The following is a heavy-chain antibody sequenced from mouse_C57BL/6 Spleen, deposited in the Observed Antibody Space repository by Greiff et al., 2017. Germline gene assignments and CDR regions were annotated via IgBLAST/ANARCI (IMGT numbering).Heavy chain of an antibody. V-gene: IGHV14-2*01. Sequence: VQLKESGAELVKPGASVKLSCTASGFNIKDYYMHWVKQRPEQGLAWIGRIDPGDGETKYAPKFQGKATITADTSSNTAYLQLSSLTSEDTAVYYCAPITTVVATRSPSFDVWGTGTTVTVSS. CDR3: APITTVVATRSPSFDV. J-gene: IGHJ1*03. CDR2: IDPGDGET. D-gene: IGHD1-1*01. CDR1: GFNIKDYY.